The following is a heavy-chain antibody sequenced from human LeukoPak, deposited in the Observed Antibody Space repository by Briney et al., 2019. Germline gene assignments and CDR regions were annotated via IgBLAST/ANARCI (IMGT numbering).Heavy chain of an antibody. D-gene: IGHD3-10*01. V-gene: IGHV3-21*05. CDR2: ISSSSSI. CDR1: GFTFSSYS. CDR3: AREAGTYYYFDY. J-gene: IGHJ4*02. Sequence: GGSLRLSCAASGFTFSSYSMNWVRQAPGKGLEWISYISSSSSIDYADSVKGRFTISRDNAENSLYLQVNSLRAEDTAVYYCAREAGTYYYFDYWGQGTLVTVSS.